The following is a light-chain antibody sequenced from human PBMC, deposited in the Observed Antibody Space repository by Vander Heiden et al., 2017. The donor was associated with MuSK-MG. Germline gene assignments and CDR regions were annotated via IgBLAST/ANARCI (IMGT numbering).Light chain of an antibody. CDR2: QDS. Sequence: SYELTQPPPVSVSPGQTASITCSGDKLGDKYACWYQQKPGQSLVLVIYQDSKRPSGIPERFSGSNSGNTATLTISGTQAVDEADYYCQAWDSSTGVFGGGTKLTVL. J-gene: IGLJ3*02. V-gene: IGLV3-1*01. CDR3: QAWDSSTGV. CDR1: KLGDKY.